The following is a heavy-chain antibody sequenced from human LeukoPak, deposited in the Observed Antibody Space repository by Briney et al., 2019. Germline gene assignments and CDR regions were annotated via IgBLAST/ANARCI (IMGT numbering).Heavy chain of an antibody. CDR3: VKEEVTYYYGSGSSRPFDY. CDR1: GFTFSSYA. CDR2: ISGSGGST. Sequence: GGSLRLSCAASGFTFSSYAMSWVRQAPGKGLEWVSAISGSGGSTYYADSVKGRFTISRDNSKNTLYLQMNSLRAEDTAVYYCVKEEVTYYYGSGSSRPFDYWGQGTLVTVSS. V-gene: IGHV3-23*01. D-gene: IGHD3-10*01. J-gene: IGHJ4*02.